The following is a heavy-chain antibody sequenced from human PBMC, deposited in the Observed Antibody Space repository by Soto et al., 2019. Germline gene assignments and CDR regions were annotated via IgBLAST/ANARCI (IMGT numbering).Heavy chain of an antibody. Sequence: QVQLVQSGAEVKKPGASVTVSCKASGYTFTNNVISWVRQAPGQGLEWMGWMNPNSGNTGYAQKCQGRVTMTRNTSIRTAYIDLSSLSSDDTAVYYCARVMLGGHSDYWGQGTLGTVSS. CDR3: ARVMLGGHSDY. CDR2: MNPNSGNT. D-gene: IGHD2-15*01. CDR1: GYTFTNNV. J-gene: IGHJ4*02. V-gene: IGHV1-8*01.